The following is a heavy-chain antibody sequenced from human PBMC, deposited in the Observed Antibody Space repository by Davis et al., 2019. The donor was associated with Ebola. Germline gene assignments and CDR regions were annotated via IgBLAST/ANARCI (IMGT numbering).Heavy chain of an antibody. CDR3: ANGGVLRFLEWPPRNAFDI. D-gene: IGHD3-3*01. J-gene: IGHJ3*02. Sequence: PGGSLRLSCAASGFTFSSYAMSWVRQAPGKGLEWVSAISGSGGSTYYADSVKGRFTISRDNSKNTLYLQMNSLRAEDTAVYYCANGGVLRFLEWPPRNAFDIWGQGTMVTVSS. V-gene: IGHV3-23*01. CDR1: GFTFSSYA. CDR2: ISGSGGST.